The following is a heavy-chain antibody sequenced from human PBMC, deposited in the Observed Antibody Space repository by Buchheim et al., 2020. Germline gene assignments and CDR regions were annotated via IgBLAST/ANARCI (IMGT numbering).Heavy chain of an antibody. CDR1: GGSFSGYY. D-gene: IGHD3-3*01. J-gene: IGHJ4*02. CDR2: INHSGST. CDR3: AARYDFWSSYYTGYFDY. Sequence: QVQLQQWGAGLLKPSETLSLTCAVYGGSFSGYYWSWIRQPPGKGLEWIGEINHSGSTNYNPSLKSRVTISVDTSKNQFSLKLSSVTAADTAVYYCAARYDFWSSYYTGYFDYWGQGTL. V-gene: IGHV4-34*01.